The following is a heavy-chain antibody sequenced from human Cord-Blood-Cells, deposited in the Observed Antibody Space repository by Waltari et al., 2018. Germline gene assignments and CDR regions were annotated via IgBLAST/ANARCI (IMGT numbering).Heavy chain of an antibody. J-gene: IGHJ4*02. Sequence: QVQHAPSGAEAKKPGATVKVSSKASGYTFTAYAKHWLRQAPGQRLEWMGWINAGNGNTKYSQKFQGRVTITRDTSASTAYMELSSLRSEDTAVYYCARVPPWGHYYFDYWGQGTLVTVSS. CDR1: GYTFTAYA. CDR2: INAGNGNT. CDR3: ARVPPWGHYYFDY. D-gene: IGHD7-27*01. V-gene: IGHV1-3*01.